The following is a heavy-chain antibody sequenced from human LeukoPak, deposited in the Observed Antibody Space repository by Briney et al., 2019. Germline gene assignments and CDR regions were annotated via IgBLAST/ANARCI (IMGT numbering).Heavy chain of an antibody. D-gene: IGHD2-15*01. CDR2: ISCSGTGT. CDR1: GFTFSNYP. V-gene: IGHV3-23*01. CDR3: AKGHRLCSSGNCNSQVDY. Sequence: PGGSLRLSCAASGFTFSNYPMSWVRQAPGKGLVWLSTISCSGTGTYYADSVKGRFTISRDNSKNALYLQMNSLRAEDTAAYYCAKGHRLCSSGNCNSQVDYWGHGTLVIVPS. J-gene: IGHJ4*01.